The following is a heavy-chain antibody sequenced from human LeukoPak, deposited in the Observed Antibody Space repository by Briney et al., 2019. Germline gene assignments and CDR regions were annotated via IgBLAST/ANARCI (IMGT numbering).Heavy chain of an antibody. CDR2: INPNSGGT. J-gene: IGHJ5*02. CDR3: ARDLQWLVPYNWFDP. Sequence: ASVKVSCKASGYTFTGYYMHWVRQAPGQGLEWMGWINPNSGGTNYAQKFQGRVTMTRDTSISTAYMELSRLRSDDTAVYYGARDLQWLVPYNWFDPWGQGTLVTVSS. D-gene: IGHD6-19*01. V-gene: IGHV1-2*02. CDR1: GYTFTGYY.